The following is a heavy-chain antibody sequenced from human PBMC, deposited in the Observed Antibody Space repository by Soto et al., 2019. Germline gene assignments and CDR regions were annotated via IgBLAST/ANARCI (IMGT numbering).Heavy chain of an antibody. CDR2: IGTGGDT. CDR3: AQGGSANFPNSNYCGP. J-gene: IGHJ5*01. V-gene: IGHV3-23*01. Sequence: PGGSLRFSCAASAISFRNFALTWVRQIAGKEMEWVSTIGTGGDTYYAESVKGRVTISRDDLKTTMYLQMNSRRADDAAVYYWAQGGSANFPNSNYCGPCGQGIQVTVSS. CDR1: AISFRNFA. D-gene: IGHD3-10*01.